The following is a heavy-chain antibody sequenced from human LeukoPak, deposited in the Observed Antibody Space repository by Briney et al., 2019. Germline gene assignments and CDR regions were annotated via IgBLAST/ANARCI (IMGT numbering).Heavy chain of an antibody. J-gene: IGHJ5*02. Sequence: ASVKVSCKASGGTFSSYAISWVRQAPGQGLEWMGGIIPILGTANYAQKFQGRVTITTDESTSTAYMELSSLRSGDTAVYYCARDPSSSFRDGWFDPWGQGTLVTVSS. CDR1: GGTFSSYA. CDR2: IIPILGTA. V-gene: IGHV1-69*05. CDR3: ARDPSSSFRDGWFDP. D-gene: IGHD6-13*01.